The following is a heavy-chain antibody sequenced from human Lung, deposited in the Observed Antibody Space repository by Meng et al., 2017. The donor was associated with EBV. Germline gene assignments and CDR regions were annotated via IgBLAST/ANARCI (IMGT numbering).Heavy chain of an antibody. CDR2: IYYSGST. V-gene: IGHV4-31*01. J-gene: IGHJ4*02. D-gene: IGHD5-18*01. Sequence: QVQLQESGPGLVKPSQTLSLTCTVSGGSIRSGGHYWSWIRQHPGKGLEWIGYIYYSGSTYYNPSLKSLVSISVDTSNNQFSLKLSSVTAADTAVYYCARAVDTGYFDYWGQGTLVTVSS. CDR1: GGSIRSGGHY. CDR3: ARAVDTGYFDY.